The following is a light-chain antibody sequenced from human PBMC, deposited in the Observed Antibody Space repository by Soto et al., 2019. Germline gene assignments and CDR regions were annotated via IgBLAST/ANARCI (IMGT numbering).Light chain of an antibody. Sequence: EVVLTQSPDTLSLSKGERATLSCRTSQSVGSTYLAWYQQKPGQAPRLLIYGASTRATGIPARFSGSGSGTEFTLTISSLQSEDFAVYYCQQYNKWPPWTFGQVTKVDIK. CDR3: QQYNKWPPWT. CDR2: GAS. V-gene: IGKV3-15*01. CDR1: QSVGSTY. J-gene: IGKJ1*01.